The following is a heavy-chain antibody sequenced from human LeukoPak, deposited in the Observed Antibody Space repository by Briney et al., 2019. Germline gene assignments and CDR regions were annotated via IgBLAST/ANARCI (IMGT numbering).Heavy chain of an antibody. Sequence: SETLSLTCTVSGGSISSSNYYWGWIRQPPGKNLEWIGTIYYSGSTYYNPSLKSRVTVSVDTSKNHFSLKLSSVTAADTAVYYCATTPGFVTVAGHLRPYYFDYWGQGTLVTVSS. D-gene: IGHD6-19*01. J-gene: IGHJ4*02. V-gene: IGHV4-39*07. CDR1: GGSISSSNYY. CDR3: ATTPGFVTVAGHLRPYYFDY. CDR2: IYYSGST.